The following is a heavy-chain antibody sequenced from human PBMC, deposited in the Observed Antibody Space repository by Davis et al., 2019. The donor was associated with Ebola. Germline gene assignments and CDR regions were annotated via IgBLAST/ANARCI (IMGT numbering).Heavy chain of an antibody. V-gene: IGHV3-30*02. CDR3: ARDSDDYCFDY. Sequence: GESLKISCVASGFTLSSYGMHWVRRAPGRGLEWVAFVRSHGSDDHYADSVKGRFTISRDNSKNTLYLQMNSLRPEDTAVYYCARDSDDYCFDYWGQGTLVTVSS. CDR1: GFTLSSYG. D-gene: IGHD2-21*02. J-gene: IGHJ4*02. CDR2: VRSHGSDD.